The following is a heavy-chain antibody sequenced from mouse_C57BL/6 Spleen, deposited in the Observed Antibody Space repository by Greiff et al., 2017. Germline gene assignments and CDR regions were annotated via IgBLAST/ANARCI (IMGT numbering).Heavy chain of an antibody. J-gene: IGHJ1*03. CDR3: ARIQGWYFDV. CDR1: GFSLSTSGMG. CDR2: IYWDDDK. Sequence: QVTLKESGPGILQSSQTLSLTCSFSGFSLSTSGMGVSWIRQPPGKGLEWLAHIYWDDDKRDNPSLKSRLTISKDTSSNQVFLKITSVDAADTATYYCARIQGWYFDVWGTGTTVTVSS. V-gene: IGHV8-12*01.